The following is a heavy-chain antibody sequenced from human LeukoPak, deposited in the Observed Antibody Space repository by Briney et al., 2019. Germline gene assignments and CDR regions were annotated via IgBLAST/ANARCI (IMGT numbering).Heavy chain of an antibody. D-gene: IGHD6-19*01. CDR1: GYTFTRYY. V-gene: IGHV1-2*02. CDR2: INPNSGGT. J-gene: IGHJ6*02. CDR3: ARDHEAGYFYYGMDV. Sequence: ASVKVSRKASGYTFTRYYMHWVRQAPGQGLEWMGWINPNSGGTNYAQKFQARVTMTRDTSINTAYMELSRLRSDDTAVYYCARDHEAGYFYYGMDVWGQGTTVTVSS.